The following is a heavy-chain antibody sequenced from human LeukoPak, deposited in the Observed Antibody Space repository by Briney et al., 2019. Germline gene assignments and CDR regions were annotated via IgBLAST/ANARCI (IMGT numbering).Heavy chain of an antibody. CDR3: AKGPLRGTAAAIDY. D-gene: IGHD2-2*01. J-gene: IGHJ4*02. CDR2: ISYDGRNI. Sequence: SCKASGGTFSSYAMHWVRQAPGKGLEWVAVISYDGRNIHYPDSVKGRFTISRDISTDTLWLQMDSLRTEDTAVYYCAKGPLRGTAAAIDYWGQGTLVTVSS. CDR1: GGTFSSYA. V-gene: IGHV3-30-3*02.